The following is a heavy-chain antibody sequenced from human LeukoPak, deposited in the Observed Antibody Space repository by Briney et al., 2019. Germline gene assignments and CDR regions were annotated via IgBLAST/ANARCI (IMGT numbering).Heavy chain of an antibody. CDR3: AKPYSYGST. J-gene: IGHJ5*02. D-gene: IGHD5-18*01. Sequence: GGSLRLSCAASGFTFSNYAMRWVRQAPGKGLEWVSGISGSGDSTYYADSVKGRFTISRDNSKNTLYLQMNSLRAEDTAVYYCAKPYSYGSTWGQGTLVTVSS. CDR1: GFTFSNYA. V-gene: IGHV3-23*01. CDR2: ISGSGDST.